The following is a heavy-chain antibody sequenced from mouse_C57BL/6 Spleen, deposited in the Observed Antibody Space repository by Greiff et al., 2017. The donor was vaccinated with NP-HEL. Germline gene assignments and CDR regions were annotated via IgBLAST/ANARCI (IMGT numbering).Heavy chain of an antibody. J-gene: IGHJ1*03. CDR2: IDPEDGET. CDR1: GFNIKDYY. Sequence: EVQLQQSGAELVKPGASVKLSCTASGFNIKDYYMHWVKQRTEQGLEWIGRIDPEDGETKYATKFQGKATITADTSSNTAYLQLSSLTSEDTAVYYCVRNGNYGYFDVWGRGTTVTVSS. D-gene: IGHD2-1*01. V-gene: IGHV14-2*01. CDR3: VRNGNYGYFDV.